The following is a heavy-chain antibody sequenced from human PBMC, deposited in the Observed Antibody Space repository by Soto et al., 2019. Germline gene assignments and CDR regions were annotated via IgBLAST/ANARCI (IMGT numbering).Heavy chain of an antibody. CDR1: GGTFSSYA. V-gene: IGHV1-69*01. D-gene: IGHD2-8*01. CDR3: AREIEEMVWYFDL. J-gene: IGHJ2*01. Sequence: QVQLVQSGAEVKKPGSSVKVSCKACGGTFSSYAISWVRQAPGQGLEWMGGIIPIFGTANYAQKFQGRVTITADESTSTAYMELSSLRSEYTAVYYCAREIEEMVWYFDLWGRGTLVTVSS. CDR2: IIPIFGTA.